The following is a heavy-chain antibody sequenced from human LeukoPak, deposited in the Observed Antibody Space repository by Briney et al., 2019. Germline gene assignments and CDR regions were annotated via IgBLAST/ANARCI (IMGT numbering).Heavy chain of an antibody. CDR3: ARDDLGTPGTTAGSHDP. V-gene: IGHV4-59*01. CDR1: GGSISSYY. Sequence: SETLSLTCTVSGGSISSYYWSWIRQPPGKGLEWIGYIYYSGSTNYNPSLKSRVTISVDTSKNQFSLKLSSVTAADTAVYYCARDDLGTPGTTAGSHDPWGQGTLVTVSS. CDR2: IYYSGST. J-gene: IGHJ5*02. D-gene: IGHD1-1*01.